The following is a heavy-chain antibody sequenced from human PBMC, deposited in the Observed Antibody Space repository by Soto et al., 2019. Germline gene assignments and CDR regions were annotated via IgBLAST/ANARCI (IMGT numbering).Heavy chain of an antibody. J-gene: IGHJ4*02. CDR1: GYSFTSYW. CDR3: AISLYDDFWSVPAY. CDR2: IYPGDSDT. V-gene: IGHV5-51*01. D-gene: IGHD3-3*01. Sequence: PGEALKISCNGSGYSFTSYWIGWVRQMPGKGLEWMGIIYPGDSDTRYSPSFQGQVTISADKSISTAYLQWSSLKASDTAMYYCAISLYDDFWSVPAYRGQGTLVTVSS.